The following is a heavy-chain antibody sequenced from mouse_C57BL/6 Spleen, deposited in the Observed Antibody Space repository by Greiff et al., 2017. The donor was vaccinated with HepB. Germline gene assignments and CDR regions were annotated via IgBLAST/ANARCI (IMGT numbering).Heavy chain of an antibody. CDR2: ISSGGSYT. Sequence: DVMLVESGGDLVKPGGSLKLSCAASGFTFSSYGMSWVRQTPDKRLEWVATISSGGSYTYYPDSVKGRFTISRDNAKNTLYLQMSSLKSEDTAMYYCASPLYYSNYDWYFDVWGTGTTVTVSS. J-gene: IGHJ1*03. V-gene: IGHV5-6*02. CDR1: GFTFSSYG. CDR3: ASPLYYSNYDWYFDV. D-gene: IGHD2-5*01.